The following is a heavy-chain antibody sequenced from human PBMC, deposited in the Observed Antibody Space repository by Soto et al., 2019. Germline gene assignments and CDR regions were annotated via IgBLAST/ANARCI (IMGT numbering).Heavy chain of an antibody. Sequence: GGSLRLSCAASGFTFTAYTMYWVRQPPGKGLEWVASISRTRDYIYYADSVKGRFTISRDNADNSLYLQMNSLRAEDTAVYYCARDPNYYDSSGYQGYWGQGTLVTVSS. CDR3: ARDPNYYDSSGYQGY. CDR1: GFTFTAYT. V-gene: IGHV3-21*04. J-gene: IGHJ4*02. D-gene: IGHD3-22*01. CDR2: ISRTRDYI.